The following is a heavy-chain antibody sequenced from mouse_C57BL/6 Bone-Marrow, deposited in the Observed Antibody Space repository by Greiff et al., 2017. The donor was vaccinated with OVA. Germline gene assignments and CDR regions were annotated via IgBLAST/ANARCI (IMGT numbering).Heavy chain of an antibody. V-gene: IGHV14-3*01. J-gene: IGHJ2*01. Sequence: EVQLQQSVAELVRPGASVKLSCTASGFNIKNTYMHWVKQRPEQGLEWIGRIDPANGNTKYAPKFQGKATITADTSSNTAYLQLSSLTSEDTAIYYCARPSYYYGSSFYYFDYWGQGTTLTVSS. CDR1: GFNIKNTY. D-gene: IGHD1-1*01. CDR2: IDPANGNT. CDR3: ARPSYYYGSSFYYFDY.